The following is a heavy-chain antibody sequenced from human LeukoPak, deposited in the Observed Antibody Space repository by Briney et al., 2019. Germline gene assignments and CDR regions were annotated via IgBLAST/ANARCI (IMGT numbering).Heavy chain of an antibody. Sequence: ASVKVSCKASGYTFTSYAMNWVRQAPGQGLEWMGWISAYNGNTNYAQKLQGRVTMTTDTSTSTAYMELSSLRSEDTAVYYCARERRGGPSLNWFDPWGQGTLVTVSS. V-gene: IGHV1-18*01. J-gene: IGHJ5*02. D-gene: IGHD2-15*01. CDR3: ARERRGGPSLNWFDP. CDR2: ISAYNGNT. CDR1: GYTFTSYA.